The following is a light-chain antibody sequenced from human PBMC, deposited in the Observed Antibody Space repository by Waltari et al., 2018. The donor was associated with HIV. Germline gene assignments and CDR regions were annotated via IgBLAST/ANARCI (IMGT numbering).Light chain of an antibody. J-gene: IGKJ2*01. Sequence: DILLTKSPLPLPVTPGEPASIPCRSSQSLVHTNGYNYLDWYLQKPGQSPQLLISLASTRASGVPDRFSGSGSGTDFTLKISRVEAEDVGVYYCMQALQSPNTFGQGTKVEIK. CDR3: MQALQSPNT. CDR1: QSLVHTNGYNY. V-gene: IGKV2-28*01. CDR2: LAS.